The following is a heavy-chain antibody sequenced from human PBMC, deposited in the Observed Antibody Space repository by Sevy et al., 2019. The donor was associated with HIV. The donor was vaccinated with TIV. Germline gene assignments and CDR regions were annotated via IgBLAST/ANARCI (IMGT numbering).Heavy chain of an antibody. J-gene: IGHJ4*02. V-gene: IGHV3-30*02. Sequence: GGSLRLSCTASGFTFSNFGMHWVRQVPGKGLEWVPFIRYDGSDKYYADSVKGRFTISRDDSKNTLYLQMDSLRPEDKAMYYCAKDLAGPGRRYFDYWGQGTLVTVSS. CDR1: GFTFSNFG. CDR2: IRYDGSDK. CDR3: AKDLAGPGRRYFDY. D-gene: IGHD6-13*01.